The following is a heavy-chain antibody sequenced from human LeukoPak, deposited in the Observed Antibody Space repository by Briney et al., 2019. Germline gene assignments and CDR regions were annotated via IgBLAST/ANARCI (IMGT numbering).Heavy chain of an antibody. D-gene: IGHD4-23*01. CDR2: INHSGST. V-gene: IGHV4-39*07. Sequence: PSETLSLTCTVSGGSISSSSYYWGWIRQPPGKGLEWIGEINHSGSTNYNPSLKSRVTISVDTSKNQFSLKLSSVTAADTAVYYCARAPGKVDVWGKGTTVTVSS. CDR3: ARAPGKVDV. J-gene: IGHJ6*04. CDR1: GGSISSSSYY.